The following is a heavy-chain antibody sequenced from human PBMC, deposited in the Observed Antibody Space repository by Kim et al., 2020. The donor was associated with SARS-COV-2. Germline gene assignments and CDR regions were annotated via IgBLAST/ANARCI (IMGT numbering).Heavy chain of an antibody. CDR3: SRGRGLLWFGELNNWFDP. J-gene: IGHJ5*02. V-gene: IGHV4-34*01. CDR2: INHSGST. D-gene: IGHD3-10*01. Sequence: SETLSLTCAVYGGSFSGYYWSWIRQPPGKGLEWIGEINHSGSTNYNPSLKSRVTISVDTSKNQFSLKLSSVTAADTAVYYCSRGRGLLWFGELNNWFDPWGQGTLVTVSS. CDR1: GGSFSGYY.